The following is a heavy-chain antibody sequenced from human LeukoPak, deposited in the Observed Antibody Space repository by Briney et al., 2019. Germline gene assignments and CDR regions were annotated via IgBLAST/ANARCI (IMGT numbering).Heavy chain of an antibody. CDR3: AKDRLRYFDWLFDY. V-gene: IGHV3-30*18. CDR1: GFTFSSYG. Sequence: GRSLRLSCAASGFTFSSYGMHWVRQAPGKGLEWVAVISHDGSNKYYADSVRGRFTISRDNSKNTLYLQMNSLRAEDTAVYYCAKDRLRYFDWLFDYWGQGTLVTVSS. CDR2: ISHDGSNK. D-gene: IGHD3-9*01. J-gene: IGHJ4*02.